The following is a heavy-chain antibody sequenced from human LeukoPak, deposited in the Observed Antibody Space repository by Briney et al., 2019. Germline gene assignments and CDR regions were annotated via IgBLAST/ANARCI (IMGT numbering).Heavy chain of an antibody. CDR3: ARPKTYYGSGPIPYYYYYYGMDV. CDR1: GFTVSSNY. V-gene: IGHV3-21*01. D-gene: IGHD3-10*01. CDR2: ISSSSSYI. J-gene: IGHJ6*02. Sequence: GGSLRLSCAASGFTVSSNYMSWVRQAPGKGLEWVSSISSSSSYIYYADSVKGRFTISRDNAKNSLYLQMNSLRAEDTAVYYCARPKTYYGSGPIPYYYYYYGMDVWGQGTTVTVSS.